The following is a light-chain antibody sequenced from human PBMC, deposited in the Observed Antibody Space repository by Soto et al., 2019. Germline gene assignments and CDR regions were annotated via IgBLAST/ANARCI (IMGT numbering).Light chain of an antibody. V-gene: IGLV2-14*02. J-gene: IGLJ3*02. CDR1: NSDVGIYNL. CDR3: SAYTARSTLV. Sequence: QSVLTQPASVSGSPGQSITVSCTGINSDVGIYNLVSWYQHHPGKAPKLVIYEGTKRPSGVSSRFSGSKSGNTASLTISGLQPEDEGDYYCSAYTARSTLVFGGGTKLTVL. CDR2: EGT.